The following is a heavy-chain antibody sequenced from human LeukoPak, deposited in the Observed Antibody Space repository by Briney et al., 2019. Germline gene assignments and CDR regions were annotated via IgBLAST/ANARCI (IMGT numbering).Heavy chain of an antibody. Sequence: VASVKVSCKASGGTFSSYAISWVRQAPGQGLEWMGRIIPIFGTANYAQKFQGRVTITTDESTSTAYMELSSLRSEDTAVYYCARTKNSYTDINTAWFDPWGQGTLVIFSS. CDR2: IIPIFGTA. CDR1: GGTFSSYA. J-gene: IGHJ5*02. CDR3: ARTKNSYTDINTAWFDP. D-gene: IGHD2-15*01. V-gene: IGHV1-69*05.